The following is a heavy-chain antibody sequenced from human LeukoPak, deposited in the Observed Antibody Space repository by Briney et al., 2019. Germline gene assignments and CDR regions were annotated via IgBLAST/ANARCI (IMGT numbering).Heavy chain of an antibody. J-gene: IGHJ4*02. D-gene: IGHD1-7*01. CDR1: GGSISSYY. V-gene: IGHV4-4*07. Sequence: SETLSLTCTVSGGSISSYYWSWIRKPAGKGLEWIGRIYTSGSTNYNPSLKSRVTMSVDTSKNQFSLKLSSVTAVDTAVYYCGRRSRSTWNYRRGDYWGQGTLVTVSS. CDR2: IYTSGST. CDR3: GRRSRSTWNYRRGDY.